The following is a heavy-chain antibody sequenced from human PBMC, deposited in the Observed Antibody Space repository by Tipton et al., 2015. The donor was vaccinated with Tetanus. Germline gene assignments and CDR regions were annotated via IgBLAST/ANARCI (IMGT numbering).Heavy chain of an antibody. CDR2: ISAGGGST. CDR3: AISDVAVADTN. J-gene: IGHJ4*02. D-gene: IGHD6-19*01. V-gene: IGHV3-23*01. CDR1: GFTFTTYW. Sequence: SLRLSCAASGFTFTTYWMSWVRQAPGKGLEWVSGISAGGGSTYYADSVEGRFTISRDNSKNTLYLQMNSLRAEDTAIYYCAISDVAVADTNWGQGTLVTVSS.